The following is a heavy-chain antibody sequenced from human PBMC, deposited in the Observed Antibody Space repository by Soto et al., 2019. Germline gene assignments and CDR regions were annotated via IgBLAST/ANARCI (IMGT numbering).Heavy chain of an antibody. D-gene: IGHD3-16*01. CDR3: ARGGDLDY. V-gene: IGHV1-2*04. J-gene: IGHJ4*02. CDR1: GYTFTDYY. Sequence: ASVKVSCKASGYTFTDYYIHWVRQAPGQGLEWMGWINPSSGGTNYAQKFQGWVTMTRDTSISTAYMELSRLRSDDTAVYYCARGGDLDYWGQGTLVTVSS. CDR2: INPSSGGT.